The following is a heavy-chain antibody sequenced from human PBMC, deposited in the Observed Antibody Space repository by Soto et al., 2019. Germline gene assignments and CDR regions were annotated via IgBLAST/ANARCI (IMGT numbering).Heavy chain of an antibody. J-gene: IGHJ4*02. CDR1: GGIFSTYA. CDR2: IIPLFGTP. D-gene: IGHD3-10*01. CDR3: ARDRDDYGSGTYYNRIDF. V-gene: IGHV1-69*01. Sequence: QVQLVQSGAEVKKPGSSVKVSCKASGGIFSTYAISWLRQAPGQGLEGMGGIIPLFGTPNYAQRFQGRVTIAADESTSTVYTELSRRRSEDTAVYYCARDRDDYGSGTYYNRIDFWGLGTLVTVSS.